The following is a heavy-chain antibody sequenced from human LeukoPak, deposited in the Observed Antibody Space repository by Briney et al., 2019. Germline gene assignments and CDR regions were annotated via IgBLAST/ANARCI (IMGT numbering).Heavy chain of an antibody. D-gene: IGHD3-16*01. CDR2: INPNSGGT. V-gene: IGHV1-2*02. J-gene: IGHJ3*02. Sequence: GATVKVSCNASRYTFTGYYMHWVRQAPGQGLEWMGWINPNSGGTNYAQKFQGRVTMTRDTSISTAYMELSRLRSDDTAVYYCARDLWSIRAFDIWGQGTMVTVSS. CDR3: ARDLWSIRAFDI. CDR1: RYTFTGYY.